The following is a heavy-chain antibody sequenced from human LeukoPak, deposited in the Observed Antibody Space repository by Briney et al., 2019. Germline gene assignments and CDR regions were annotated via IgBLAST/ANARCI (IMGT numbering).Heavy chain of an antibody. V-gene: IGHV1-46*01. CDR1: EYTFTSYY. CDR3: ARSYGSGSYYMNWFDP. D-gene: IGHD3-10*01. J-gene: IGHJ5*02. Sequence: ASVKVSCKASEYTFTSYYMHWVRQAPGQGLEWMGIINPSGGSTSYAQKFQGRVTMTRDTSTSTVYMELSSLRSEDTAVYYCARSYGSGSYYMNWFDPWGQGTLVTVSS. CDR2: INPSGGST.